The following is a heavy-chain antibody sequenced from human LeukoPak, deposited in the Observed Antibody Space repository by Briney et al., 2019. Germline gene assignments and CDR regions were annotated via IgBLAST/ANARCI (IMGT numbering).Heavy chain of an antibody. CDR1: GYTFTIYY. CDR2: INPSGGST. CDR3: ARDQGQWVVRISLDY. Sequence: ASVTVSCTASGYTFTIYYMHWVRQAPGQGIEWMGIINPSGGSTSYAQKFQGRVTMTTDTSTTTVYMELSSLRSEDTAVYYCARDQGQWVVRISLDYWGQGTLVTVSS. J-gene: IGHJ4*02. D-gene: IGHD6-19*01. V-gene: IGHV1-46*01.